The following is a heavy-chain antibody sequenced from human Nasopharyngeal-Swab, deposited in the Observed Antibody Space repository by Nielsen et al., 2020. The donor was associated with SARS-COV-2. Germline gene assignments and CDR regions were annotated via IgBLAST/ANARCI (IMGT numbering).Heavy chain of an antibody. CDR3: ARDPRPDYPYYMDV. J-gene: IGHJ6*03. D-gene: IGHD4-11*01. Sequence: WVRQAPGQRLEWLGWINVGNGDTKYSQRFRGRVTITRDTSASIAYMDLTSLRSEDTAVYYCARDPRPDYPYYMDVWGKGTTVTVSS. V-gene: IGHV1-3*01. CDR2: INVGNGDT.